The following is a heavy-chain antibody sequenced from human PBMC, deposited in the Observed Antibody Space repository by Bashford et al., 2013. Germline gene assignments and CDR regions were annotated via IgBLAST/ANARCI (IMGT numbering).Heavy chain of an antibody. CDR1: GGSISSGGYY. D-gene: IGHD3-10*01. J-gene: IGHJ4*02. Sequence: SETLSLTCTVSGGSISSGGYYWSWIRQHPGKGLEWIGYIYYSGSTYYNPSLKSRVTISVDTSKNQFSLKLSSVTAADTAVYYCARGSRNGSGGPTDLYYWGRGNPWSPSPQ. CDR3: ARGSRNGSGGPTDLYY. CDR2: IYYSGST. V-gene: IGHV4-31*03.